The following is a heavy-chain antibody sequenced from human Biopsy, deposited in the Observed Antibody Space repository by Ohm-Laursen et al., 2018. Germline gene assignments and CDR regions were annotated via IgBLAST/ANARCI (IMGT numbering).Heavy chain of an antibody. CDR2: VYFSGNT. CDR1: GGSIRGSTYY. Sequence: GTLSLTCNVSGGSIRGSTYYWGWIRQTPGKGLEWIGSVYFSGNTYYNPSLGGRVTISVDTSKNQFSLKLISVTAADTALYYCARRDLSGTSPVWGQGTVVTVSS. V-gene: IGHV4-39*01. J-gene: IGHJ4*02. D-gene: IGHD1-26*01. CDR3: ARRDLSGTSPV.